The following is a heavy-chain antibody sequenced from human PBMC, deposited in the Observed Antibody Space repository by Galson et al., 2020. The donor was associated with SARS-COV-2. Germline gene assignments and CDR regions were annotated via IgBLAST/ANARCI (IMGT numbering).Heavy chain of an antibody. D-gene: IGHD1-26*01. Sequence: GESLKISCAASGFTFSSYWMSWVRQAPGKGLEWVANIKQDGREKYYVDSVKGRFTISRDNAKNSLYLQMNSLRAEDTAVYYCASLVGDYYYYYYMDVWGKGTTVTVSS. CDR2: IKQDGREK. CDR1: GFTFSSYW. CDR3: ASLVGDYYYYYYMDV. V-gene: IGHV3-7*01. J-gene: IGHJ6*03.